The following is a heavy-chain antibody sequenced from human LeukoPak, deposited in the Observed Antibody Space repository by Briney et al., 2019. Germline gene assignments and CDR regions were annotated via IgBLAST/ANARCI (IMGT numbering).Heavy chain of an antibody. CDR3: ARPSFSGSYHYGMDV. Sequence: GESLKISCKGSGYSFTNYWIAWVRRMPGKGLEWMGIIYPGDSDTKYSPSFQGQVTISADKSTSTAYLQWSSLKASDTATYFCARPSFSGSYHYGMDVWGQGTTVTVSS. CDR1: GYSFTNYW. CDR2: IYPGDSDT. D-gene: IGHD3-10*01. V-gene: IGHV5-51*01. J-gene: IGHJ6*02.